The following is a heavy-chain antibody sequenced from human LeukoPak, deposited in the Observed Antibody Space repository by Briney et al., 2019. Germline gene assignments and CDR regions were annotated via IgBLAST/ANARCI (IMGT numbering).Heavy chain of an antibody. Sequence: GASVKVSCKASGYTFTGYYLHWVRQAPGQGLEWMGWITPNSGGTNYAQKFQGRVTMTRDTSISTAYMELSRLRSDDTAVYYCAKVRELDDAFDIWGQGTMVTVSS. D-gene: IGHD1-26*01. CDR3: AKVRELDDAFDI. CDR2: ITPNSGGT. CDR1: GYTFTGYY. V-gene: IGHV1-2*02. J-gene: IGHJ3*02.